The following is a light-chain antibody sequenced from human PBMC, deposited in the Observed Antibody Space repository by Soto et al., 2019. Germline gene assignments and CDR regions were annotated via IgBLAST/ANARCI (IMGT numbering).Light chain of an antibody. CDR1: TGAVTSGHY. CDR2: DTS. CDR3: LLFDSGARPLV. J-gene: IGLJ1*01. V-gene: IGLV7-46*01. Sequence: QAVVTQEPSLTVSPGGTVTLTCGSSTGAVTSGHYPYWFQQKPGQAPRTLIYDTSNKHSWTPARFSGSLLGGKAALTLSGAQPEDEAEYYCLLFDSGARPLVFGTGTKLTVL.